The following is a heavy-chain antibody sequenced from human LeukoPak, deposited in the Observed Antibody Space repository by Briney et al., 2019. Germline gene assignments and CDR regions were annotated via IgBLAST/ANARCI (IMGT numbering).Heavy chain of an antibody. J-gene: IGHJ3*02. CDR2: IDARSGIT. CDR3: ARTYDFGRGPPGDAFDN. Sequence: GGSLRLSCAASGFTFRIFGLNWVRQAPGKGPEWVSYIDARSGITYYADSVQGRFTISRDDARESVFLQMDGLRVDDTAVYYCARTYDFGRGPPGDAFDNWGPGTWVIVSS. CDR1: GFTFRIFG. D-gene: IGHD3-3*01. V-gene: IGHV3-48*04.